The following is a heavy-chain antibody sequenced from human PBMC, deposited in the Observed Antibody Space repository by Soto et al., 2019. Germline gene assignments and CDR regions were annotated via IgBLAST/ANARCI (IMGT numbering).Heavy chain of an antibody. CDR1: GFTFSSYA. D-gene: IGHD3-10*01. CDR2: ISGSGGST. Sequence: PGGSLRLSCAASGFTFSSYAMSWVRQAPGKGLEWVSAISGSGGSTYYADSVKGRFTISRDNSKNTLYLQMNSLRAEDTAVYYCAKDSITMVRGVINLFDYWGQGPLVTVSS. V-gene: IGHV3-23*01. CDR3: AKDSITMVRGVINLFDY. J-gene: IGHJ4*02.